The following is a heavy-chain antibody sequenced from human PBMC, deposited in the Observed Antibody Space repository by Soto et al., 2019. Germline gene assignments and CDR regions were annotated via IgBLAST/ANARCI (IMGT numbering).Heavy chain of an antibody. V-gene: IGHV1-3*01. Sequence: ASEEVSCTASCYTFTSYGISWVRQAPGQRLEWKGWINVGNGNTRYSQKFQGRLTLTRDTPGNTAYLELNSLISEDTAVYYCATPQDYDGCLDSWGQGTLVTVSS. CDR3: ATPQDYDGCLDS. J-gene: IGHJ4*02. CDR2: INVGNGNT. CDR1: CYTFTSYG. D-gene: IGHD3-22*01.